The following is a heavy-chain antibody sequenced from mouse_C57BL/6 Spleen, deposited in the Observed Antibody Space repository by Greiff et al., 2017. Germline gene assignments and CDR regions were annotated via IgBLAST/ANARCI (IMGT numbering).Heavy chain of an antibody. J-gene: IGHJ4*01. CDR3: ARRGYYDYDEGYYYAMDY. V-gene: IGHV1-81*01. CDR2: IYPRSGNT. D-gene: IGHD2-4*01. Sequence: QVQLQQSGAELARPGASVKLSCKASGYTFTSYGISWVKQRTGQGLEWIGEIYPRSGNTYYNEKFKGKATLTADKSSSTAYMELRSLTSEDSAVYFCARRGYYDYDEGYYYAMDYWGQGTSVTVSS. CDR1: GYTFTSYG.